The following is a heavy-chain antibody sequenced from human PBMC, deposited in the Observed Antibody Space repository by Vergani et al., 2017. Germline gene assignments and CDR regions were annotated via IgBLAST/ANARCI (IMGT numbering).Heavy chain of an antibody. Sequence: QVQLVQSGAEVKKPGSSVKVSCKASGGPFSSYSISWVRQAPGQGLEWMGGIIPIFGTANYAQKFQVRVTVTADKSTSTAYMELSSLRPEDTAVHYCARGASGGYYDSSGGDWFDPWGQGTLVTVSS. J-gene: IGHJ5*02. CDR3: ARGASGGYYDSSGGDWFDP. V-gene: IGHV1-69*06. D-gene: IGHD3-22*01. CDR2: IIPIFGTA. CDR1: GGPFSSYS.